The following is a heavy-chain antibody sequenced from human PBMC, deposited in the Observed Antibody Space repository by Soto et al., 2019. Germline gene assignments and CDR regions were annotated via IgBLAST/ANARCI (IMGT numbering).Heavy chain of an antibody. CDR2: IYGNGGGI. CDR1: GLPHSNFA. D-gene: IGHD4-17*01. V-gene: IGHV3-23*01. Sequence: GGSLRLSCTASGLPHSNFAMTWVRQAPGKGLECVSGIYGNGGGIEYADSVKGRFTISRDNPKSTVYLQMTDLRADDTAVYYCAKDAVYGDGWCLMDYWAQGTPVTVSS. CDR3: AKDAVYGDGWCLMDY. J-gene: IGHJ4*02.